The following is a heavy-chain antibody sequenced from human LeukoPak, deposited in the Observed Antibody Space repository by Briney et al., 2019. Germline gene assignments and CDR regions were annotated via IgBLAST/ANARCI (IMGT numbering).Heavy chain of an antibody. V-gene: IGHV3-23*01. CDR3: TKKAFKGYCSGGACDNDY. D-gene: IGHD2-15*01. Sequence: GGSLRLSCAASGFTFSSYALSWVRQAPGKGLEWVSTISSSGGSTYYADSVKGRFTISRDNPKNTLYLQMNSVRAEDTAVYYCTKKAFKGYCSGGACDNDYWGQGTLVTVSS. CDR2: ISSSGGST. J-gene: IGHJ4*02. CDR1: GFTFSSYA.